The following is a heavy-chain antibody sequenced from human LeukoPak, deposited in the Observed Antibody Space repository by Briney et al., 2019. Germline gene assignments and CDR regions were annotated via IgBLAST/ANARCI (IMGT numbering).Heavy chain of an antibody. Sequence: GGSLRLSCAASGFTFSSYAMSWVRQAPRKGLEWVSAISGSGGSTYYADSVKGRFTISRDNSKNTLYLQMNSLRAEDTAVYYCAKDHCGDCYSAAEYFQHWGQGTLVTVSS. J-gene: IGHJ1*01. V-gene: IGHV3-23*01. CDR3: AKDHCGDCYSAAEYFQH. CDR1: GFTFSSYA. CDR2: ISGSGGST. D-gene: IGHD2-21*02.